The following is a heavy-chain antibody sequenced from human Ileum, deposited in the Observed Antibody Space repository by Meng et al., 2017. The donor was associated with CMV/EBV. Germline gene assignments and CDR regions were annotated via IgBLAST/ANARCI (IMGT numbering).Heavy chain of an antibody. CDR1: GGSISSGDYY. CDR2: IYDSGST. CDR3: ARGCSSTSCPDAFDI. D-gene: IGHD2-2*01. V-gene: IGHV4-30-4*08. Sequence: SETLSLTCTVSGGSISSGDYYWSWIRQPPGKGLECIGYIYDSGSTYHNPSLKSRLTISVDTSKNQFSLKLSSVTAADTAVYYCARGCSSTSCPDAFDIWGQGTRVTVSS. J-gene: IGHJ3*02.